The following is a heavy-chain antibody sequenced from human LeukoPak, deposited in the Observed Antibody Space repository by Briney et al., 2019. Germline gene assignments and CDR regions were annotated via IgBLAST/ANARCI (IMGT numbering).Heavy chain of an antibody. CDR3: ARAQYYYDSSGYYPPSFDY. V-gene: IGHV4-39*07. Sequence: SETLSLTCTVSGGSISSSSYYWGWIRQPPGKGLEWIGSIYYSGSTYYNPSLKSRVTISVDTSKNQFSLKLSSVTAADTAVYYCARAQYYYDSSGYYPPSFDYWGQGTLVTVSS. CDR2: IYYSGST. D-gene: IGHD3-22*01. J-gene: IGHJ4*02. CDR1: GGSISSSSYY.